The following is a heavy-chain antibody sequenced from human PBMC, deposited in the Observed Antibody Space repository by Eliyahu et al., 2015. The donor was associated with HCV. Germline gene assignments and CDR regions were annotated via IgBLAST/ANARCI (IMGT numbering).Heavy chain of an antibody. CDR2: IHYSGXT. V-gene: IGHV4-59*01. CDR1: GGSITPYY. D-gene: IGHD6-19*01. Sequence: QVQLQESGPGLVKPSETLSLTCTXSGGSITPYYWSGIRXPPGKGLEWIGYIHYSGXTNYNPSLKSRVTISVDTSKNQFSLNLTSVTAADTAVYYCASGGGGIAVAGTGGWFDPWGQGTLVIVSS. J-gene: IGHJ5*02. CDR3: ASGGGGIAVAGTGGWFDP.